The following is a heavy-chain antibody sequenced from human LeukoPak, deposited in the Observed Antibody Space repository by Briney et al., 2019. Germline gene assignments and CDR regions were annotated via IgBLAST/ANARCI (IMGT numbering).Heavy chain of an antibody. CDR2: IIPIFGTA. CDR1: GGTFSSFA. V-gene: IGHV1-69*05. Sequence: ASVKVSSKASGGTFSSFAISWVRQAPGQGLEWMGGIIPIFGTANYAQKFQGRVTITTDESTSTAYMELSSLRSEDTAVYYCARTQELELRTYYYYYYMDVWGKGTTATVSS. J-gene: IGHJ6*03. CDR3: ARTQELELRTYYYYYYMDV. D-gene: IGHD1-7*01.